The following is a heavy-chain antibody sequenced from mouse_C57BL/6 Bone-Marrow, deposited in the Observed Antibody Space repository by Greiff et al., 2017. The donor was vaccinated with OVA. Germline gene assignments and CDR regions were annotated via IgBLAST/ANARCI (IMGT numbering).Heavy chain of an antibody. CDR3: TATGTIAY. D-gene: IGHD4-1*01. V-gene: IGHV6-3*01. CDR1: GFTFSNYW. CDR2: IRLKSDNYAT. Sequence: EVQVVESGGGLVQPGGSMKLSCVASGFTFSNYWMNWVRQSPEKGLEWVAQIRLKSDNYATHYAESVKGMFTISRADSKRSVYLQMNNLRAEYTGIYYCTATGTIAYWGQGTLVTVSA. J-gene: IGHJ3*01.